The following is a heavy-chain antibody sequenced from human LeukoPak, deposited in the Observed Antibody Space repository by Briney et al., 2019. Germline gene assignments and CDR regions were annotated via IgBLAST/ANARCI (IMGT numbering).Heavy chain of an antibody. J-gene: IGHJ4*02. Sequence: ASVKVSCKASGGTFSSYAISWVRQAPGQGLEWMGRIIPILGIANYAQKFQGRVTITADKSTSTAYMELSSLRSEDTAVYYCASNMVRGVIFDYWGQGTLVTVSS. V-gene: IGHV1-69*04. CDR2: IIPILGIA. CDR1: GGTFSSYA. D-gene: IGHD3-10*01. CDR3: ASNMVRGVIFDY.